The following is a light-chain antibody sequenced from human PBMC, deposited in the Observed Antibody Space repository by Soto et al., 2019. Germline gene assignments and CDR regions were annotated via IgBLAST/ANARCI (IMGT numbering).Light chain of an antibody. V-gene: IGKV1-39*01. CDR3: QRTYSTPVT. CDR1: QTISRN. CDR2: AAS. Sequence: DIQMTQSPSSLSASVGDTITITCRASQTISRNLNWYQQKPGKAPKLLIHAASNLHSGVPSRFSGSGSRTDFTLPISSLQPEDSATYYCQRTYSTPVTFGGGTKVEIK. J-gene: IGKJ4*01.